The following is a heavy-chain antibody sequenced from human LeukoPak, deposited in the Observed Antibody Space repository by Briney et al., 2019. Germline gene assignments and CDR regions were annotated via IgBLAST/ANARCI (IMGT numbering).Heavy chain of an antibody. CDR3: ARAATEQLYDSSGYTPFDY. Sequence: GGSLRLSCAASGFTFSSYSMNWVRKAPGKGLEWVSSISSSSGYIYYADSVKGRFTISRDNAKNSLYLQMDSLRAEDTAVYYCARAATEQLYDSSGYTPFDYWGQGTLATVSS. CDR2: ISSSSGYI. CDR1: GFTFSSYS. D-gene: IGHD3-22*01. V-gene: IGHV3-21*01. J-gene: IGHJ4*02.